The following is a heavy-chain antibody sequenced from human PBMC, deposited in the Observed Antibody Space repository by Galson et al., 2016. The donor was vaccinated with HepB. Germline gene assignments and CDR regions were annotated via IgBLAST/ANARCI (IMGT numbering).Heavy chain of an antibody. V-gene: IGHV3-23*01. CDR3: AKRSMSAVAGSFDF. J-gene: IGHJ4*02. CDR1: GFTFSSHA. Sequence: SLRLSCAASGFTFSSHAMSWVRQAPGKRLEWVSAITGSGGSAYYADSVKGRFTFSRDNSKNTLYLQMNSLRAEDTAVYYCAKRSMSAVAGSFDFWGQGTLVTVSS. CDR2: ITGSGGSA. D-gene: IGHD6-19*01.